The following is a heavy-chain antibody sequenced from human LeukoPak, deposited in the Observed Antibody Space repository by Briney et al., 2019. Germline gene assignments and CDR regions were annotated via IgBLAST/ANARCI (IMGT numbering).Heavy chain of an antibody. CDR3: ARVRGSSGSYEYYHYMDV. V-gene: IGHV4-34*01. CDR2: ISHRGRT. D-gene: IGHD1-26*01. Sequence: SETLSLTCAVYGGSLSDYYWSWIRQSPGKGLEWIGEISHRGRTYYNLSLKSRVTISIDTSKNQFSLKVNSVSAADTAVYYCARVRGSSGSYEYYHYMDVWGKGTTVTIS. CDR1: GGSLSDYY. J-gene: IGHJ6*03.